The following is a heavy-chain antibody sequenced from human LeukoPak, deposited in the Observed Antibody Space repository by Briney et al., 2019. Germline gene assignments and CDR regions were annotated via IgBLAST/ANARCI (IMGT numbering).Heavy chain of an antibody. J-gene: IGHJ4*02. Sequence: GGSLRLSCAASGFTFSSYWMSWVRQAPGKGLEWVANIKQDGSEEYYVDSVKGRFTISRDNAKNSLYLQMNSLRAEDTAVYYCARDRLGVVPGIVQYWGQGTLVTVSS. V-gene: IGHV3-7*01. CDR1: GFTFSSYW. D-gene: IGHD3-3*01. CDR3: ARDRLGVVPGIVQY. CDR2: IKQDGSEE.